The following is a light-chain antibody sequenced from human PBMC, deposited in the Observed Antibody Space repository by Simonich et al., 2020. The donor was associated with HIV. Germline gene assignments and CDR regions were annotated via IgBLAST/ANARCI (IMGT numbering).Light chain of an antibody. CDR3: QQFNSYSYT. CDR2: KAS. J-gene: IGKJ2*01. CDR1: RTISNW. Sequence: DIQMTQSPSTLSASVGDRVTITCRASRTISNWLAWYQQKPGEAPKLLIYKASTLKSGVPSRFSGSGSGTEFTLTISSLQPDDFATYYCQQFNSYSYTLGQGTKLEIK. V-gene: IGKV1-5*03.